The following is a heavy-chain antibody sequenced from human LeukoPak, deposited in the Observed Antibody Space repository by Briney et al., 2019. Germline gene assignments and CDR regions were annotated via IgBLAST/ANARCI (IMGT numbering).Heavy chain of an antibody. CDR1: GDSITSYY. D-gene: IGHD1-1*01. CDR2: IHHTGRN. Sequence: SATLSLTCTVSGDSITSYYWNWVRQSPEKGLEWIGYIHHTGRNYYNPSLKSRITMSVDTSKSQFFLKLSSVTAADTAVYYCAKWHERLLAFDSWGQGTLVTVSS. J-gene: IGHJ4*02. V-gene: IGHV4-59*01. CDR3: AKWHERLLAFDS.